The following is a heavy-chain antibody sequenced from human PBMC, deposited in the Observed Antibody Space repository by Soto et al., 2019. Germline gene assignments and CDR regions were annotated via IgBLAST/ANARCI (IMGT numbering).Heavy chain of an antibody. Sequence: ASVKVSCKASGYTFTSYYMHWVRQAPGQGLGWMGIINPSGGSTSYAQKFQGRVTMTRDTSTSTVYMELSSLRSEDTAVYYCARDGDYYGSGSQPLXHWGQGTLVTVSS. D-gene: IGHD3-10*01. CDR2: INPSGGST. J-gene: IGHJ1*01. CDR3: ARDGDYYGSGSQPLXH. CDR1: GYTFTSYY. V-gene: IGHV1-46*03.